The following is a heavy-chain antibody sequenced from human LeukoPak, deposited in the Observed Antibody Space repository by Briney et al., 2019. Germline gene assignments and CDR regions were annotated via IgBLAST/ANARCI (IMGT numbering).Heavy chain of an antibody. CDR3: AKDYSKTSYYGSGTYYRPNWFDP. D-gene: IGHD3-10*01. CDR1: GFTFSSYG. CDR2: IRYDGSNK. Sequence: GGSLRLSCAASGFTFSSYGMHWVRHAPGKGLEWVAFIRYDGSNKYYADSVKGRFTISRDNSKNTLYLQMNSLRAEDTAVYYCAKDYSKTSYYGSGTYYRPNWFDPWGQGTLVTVSS. V-gene: IGHV3-30*02. J-gene: IGHJ5*02.